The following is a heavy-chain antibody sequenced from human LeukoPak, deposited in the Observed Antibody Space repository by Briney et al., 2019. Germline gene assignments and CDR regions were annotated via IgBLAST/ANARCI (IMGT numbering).Heavy chain of an antibody. V-gene: IGHV1-18*01. CDR2: ISAYNGKR. J-gene: IGHJ4*02. Sequence: ASVKVSCKASGYTFTSYGISWVRQAPGQGLEWMGWISAYNGKRKYAQKRQGRVTMTTDTSTSTVYMELRSLRSDDTAVYYCARHWDFWSGSSKYYFDYWDQGTLVTVSS. D-gene: IGHD3-3*01. CDR1: GYTFTSYG. CDR3: ARHWDFWSGSSKYYFDY.